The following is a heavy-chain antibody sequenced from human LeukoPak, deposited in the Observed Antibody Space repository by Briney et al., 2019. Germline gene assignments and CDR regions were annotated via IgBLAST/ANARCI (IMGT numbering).Heavy chain of an antibody. CDR3: ARDRRDYGNFDY. CDR1: GGSISSYY. V-gene: IGHV4-59*12. Sequence: ASETLSLTCTVSGGSISSYYWSWIRQPPGKGLEWIGYIYYSGSTYYNPSLKSRVTISVDTSKNQFSLKLSSVTAADTAVYYCARDRRDYGNFDYWGQGTLVTVSS. D-gene: IGHD4/OR15-4a*01. J-gene: IGHJ4*02. CDR2: IYYSGST.